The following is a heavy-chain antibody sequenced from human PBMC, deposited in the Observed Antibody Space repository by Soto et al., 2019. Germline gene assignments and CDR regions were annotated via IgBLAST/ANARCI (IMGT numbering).Heavy chain of an antibody. V-gene: IGHV3-23*01. Sequence: LRLSCAASGFTFSSYAMSWVRQAPGKGLEWVSAISGSGGSTYYADSVKGRFTISRDNSKNTLYLQMNSLRAEDTAVYYCAKDSSGAARPFVDYYYYGMDVWGQGTTVTVYS. CDR2: ISGSGGST. D-gene: IGHD6-6*01. CDR3: AKDSSGAARPFVDYYYYGMDV. CDR1: GFTFSSYA. J-gene: IGHJ6*02.